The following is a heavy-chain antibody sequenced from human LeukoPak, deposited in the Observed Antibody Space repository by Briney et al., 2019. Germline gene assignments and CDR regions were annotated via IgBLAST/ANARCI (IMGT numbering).Heavy chain of an antibody. D-gene: IGHD3-22*01. J-gene: IGHJ3*02. Sequence: SKTLSLTCTVSGGSISSYYWSWVRQPAGKGLEWIGRIYTSGSTNYNPSLKSRVTMSVDTSKNQFSLKLSSVTAADTAVYYCARDAYYDSSGYYYASAFDIWGQGTTVTVSS. CDR3: ARDAYYDSSGYYYASAFDI. V-gene: IGHV4-4*07. CDR1: GGSISSYY. CDR2: IYTSGST.